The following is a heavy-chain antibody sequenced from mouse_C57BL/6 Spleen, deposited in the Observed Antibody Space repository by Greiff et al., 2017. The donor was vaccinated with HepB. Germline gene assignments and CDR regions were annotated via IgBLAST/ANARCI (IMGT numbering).Heavy chain of an antibody. D-gene: IGHD3-2*02. Sequence: QVQLQQSGAELVRPGSSVKLSCKASGYTFTSYWMHWVKQRPIQGLEWIGNIDPSDSETHYNQKFKDKATLTVDKSSSTAYMQLSSLTSEDSAVYYCARETAQAFYYFDDWGQGTTLTVSS. CDR2: IDPSDSET. CDR1: GYTFTSYW. J-gene: IGHJ2*01. CDR3: ARETAQAFYYFDD. V-gene: IGHV1-52*01.